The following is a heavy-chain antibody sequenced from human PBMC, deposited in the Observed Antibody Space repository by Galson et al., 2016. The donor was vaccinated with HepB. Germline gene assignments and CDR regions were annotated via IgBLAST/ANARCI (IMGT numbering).Heavy chain of an antibody. CDR2: ISDSGDST. J-gene: IGHJ4*02. V-gene: IGHV3-23*01. Sequence: SLRLSCAASGFTFSSYAMSWVRQAPGKGLEWVSSISDSGDSTYYADSVRGRFTMSRDNSKNMFYLQMNSLRAKDTAMYFCARPTRGGGYSFLIEDWGQGTLVTVSS. D-gene: IGHD1-26*01. CDR3: ARPTRGGGYSFLIED. CDR1: GFTFSSYA.